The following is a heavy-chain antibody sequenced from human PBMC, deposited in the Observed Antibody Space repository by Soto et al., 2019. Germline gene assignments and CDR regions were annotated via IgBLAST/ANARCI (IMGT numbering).Heavy chain of an antibody. CDR2: ISYDGSNK. CDR3: ARGIQLWLRNYYYGMDV. CDR1: GFTFSSYA. J-gene: IGHJ6*02. Sequence: GGSLRLSCAASGFTFSSYAMHWVRQAPGKGLEWVAVISYDGSNKYYADSVKGRFTISRDNSKNTLYLQMNSLRAEDTAVYYCARGIQLWLRNYYYGMDVWGQGTTVTVSS. D-gene: IGHD5-18*01. V-gene: IGHV3-30-3*01.